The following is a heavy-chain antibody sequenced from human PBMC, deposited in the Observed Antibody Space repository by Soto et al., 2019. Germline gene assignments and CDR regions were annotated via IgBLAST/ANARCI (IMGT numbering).Heavy chain of an antibody. Sequence: ASVKVSCKASGYTFTSYGISWVRQAPGQGLEWMGWISAYNGNTNYAQKLQGRVTMTTDTSTSTAYMELRSLRSDDTAVYYCAREMANSSGWFWGSHYYYYGMDVWGQGTTVTVSS. J-gene: IGHJ6*02. V-gene: IGHV1-18*01. CDR2: ISAYNGNT. D-gene: IGHD6-19*01. CDR3: AREMANSSGWFWGSHYYYYGMDV. CDR1: GYTFTSYG.